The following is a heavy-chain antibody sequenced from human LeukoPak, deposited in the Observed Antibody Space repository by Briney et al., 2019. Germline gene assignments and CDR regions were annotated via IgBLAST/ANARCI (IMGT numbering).Heavy chain of an antibody. CDR1: GFPFSSYA. D-gene: IGHD4-4*01. V-gene: IGHV3-23*01. CDR3: AKNTRSTVTTPRPIDY. Sequence: GGSLLLSCAASGFPFSSYAMSWVRPAPGKGLEGVSAISGSGGSTYYADSVKGRFTISRDNSKNTLYLQMNSLRAEDTAVYYCAKNTRSTVTTPRPIDYWGQGTLVTVSS. CDR2: ISGSGGST. J-gene: IGHJ4*02.